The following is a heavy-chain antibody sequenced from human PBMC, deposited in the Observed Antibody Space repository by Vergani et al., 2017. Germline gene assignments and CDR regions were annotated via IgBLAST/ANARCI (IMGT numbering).Heavy chain of an antibody. CDR1: GFTFDDYA. Sequence: EVQLVESGGGVVQPGGSLRLSCAASGFTFDDYAMHWVRQAPGKGLEWVSLISGDGGSTYYADSVKGRFTISRDNSKNSLYLQMNSLRAEDTAVYYCARDPEGAPGENAFDIWGQGTMVTVSS. CDR2: ISGDGGST. J-gene: IGHJ3*02. V-gene: IGHV3-43*02. CDR3: ARDPEGAPGENAFDI. D-gene: IGHD1-26*01.